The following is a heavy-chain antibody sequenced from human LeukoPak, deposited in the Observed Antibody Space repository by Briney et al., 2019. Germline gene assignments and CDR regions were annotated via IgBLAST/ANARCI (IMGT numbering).Heavy chain of an antibody. CDR3: ARRLGIAAAGPYYFDY. Sequence: GESLKISCKGSGYSFTSYWIGWVRQMPGKGLEWMGIIYPGDSDTRYSPSFQGQVTISADKSISTAYLRWSSLKASDTAMYYCARRLGIAAAGPYYFDYWGQGTLVTVSS. CDR1: GYSFTSYW. J-gene: IGHJ4*02. D-gene: IGHD6-13*01. V-gene: IGHV5-51*01. CDR2: IYPGDSDT.